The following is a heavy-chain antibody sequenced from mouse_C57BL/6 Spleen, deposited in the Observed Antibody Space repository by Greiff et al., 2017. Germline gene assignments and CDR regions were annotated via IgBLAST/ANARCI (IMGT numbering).Heavy chain of an antibody. V-gene: IGHV1-54*01. D-gene: IGHD2-1*01. J-gene: IGHJ2*01. CDR2: INPGSGGT. Sequence: QVQLKESGAELVRPGTSVKVSCKASGYAFTNYLIEWVKQRPGQGLEWIGVINPGSGGTNYNEKFKGKATLTADKSSSTAYMQLSSLTSEDSAVYFCARGYYGKDFDYWGQGTTLTVSS. CDR3: ARGYYGKDFDY. CDR1: GYAFTNYL.